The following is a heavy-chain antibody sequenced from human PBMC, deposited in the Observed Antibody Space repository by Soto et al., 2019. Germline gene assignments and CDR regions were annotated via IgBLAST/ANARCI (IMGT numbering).Heavy chain of an antibody. CDR2: IYHSGST. CDR3: ARARRITMVRGVSREYFQH. J-gene: IGHJ1*01. CDR1: GGSIISGGYS. Sequence: SETLSLTCAVSGGSIISGGYSWSWIRQPPGKGLEWIGYIYHSGSTYYNPSLKSRVTISVDRSKNQFSLKLSSVTAADTAVYYCARARRITMVRGVSREYFQHWGQGTLVTVSS. D-gene: IGHD3-10*01. V-gene: IGHV4-30-2*01.